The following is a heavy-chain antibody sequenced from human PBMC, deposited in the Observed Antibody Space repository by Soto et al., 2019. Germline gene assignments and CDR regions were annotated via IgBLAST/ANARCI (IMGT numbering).Heavy chain of an antibody. CDR2: IYNGGTI. CDR1: GGSINTVNYF. V-gene: IGHV4-30-4*01. CDR3: ARGQSGDKVDS. D-gene: IGHD7-27*01. Sequence: QVQLQESGPGLVTPSQTLSLTCTVSGGSINTVNYFWSWIRQSPDKGLEWIGHIYNGGTIYSNPSRKGRVTMSVDTSNNQFSLNLNSVSAADTAVYFCARGQSGDKVDSWGQGALVTVSS. J-gene: IGHJ4*02.